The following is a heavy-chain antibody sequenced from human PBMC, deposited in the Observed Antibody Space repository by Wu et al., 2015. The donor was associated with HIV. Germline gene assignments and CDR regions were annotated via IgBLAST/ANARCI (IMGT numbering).Heavy chain of an antibody. D-gene: IGHD5-12*01. CDR2: MNPNNGKT. CDR3: ARNTDSVATSLYSLGV. J-gene: IGHJ6*02. CDR1: GYTITTYD. Sequence: QVQLVQSGAEVKKPGASVKVSCKASGYTITTYDINWVRQATGQGLEWMGWMNPNNGKTGYGQKFQGRVTMTRNTSISTAYMELSGLKSEDTAVYYCARNTDSVATSLYSLGVWGQGTVVTVSS. V-gene: IGHV1-8*01.